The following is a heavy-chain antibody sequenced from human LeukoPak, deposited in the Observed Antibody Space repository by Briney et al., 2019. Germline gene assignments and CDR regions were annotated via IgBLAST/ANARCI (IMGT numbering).Heavy chain of an antibody. CDR3: ASPNYYDSSGFYY. CDR2: ISSGDTTK. Sequence: GGSLRLSCAASGFTFSDYYMSWIRQAPGKGLEWVSYISSGDTTKYYADSVKGRFTISRDNAKSSVYLQMDSLRAEDTAVYYCASPNYYDSSGFYYWGQGTLVTVSS. CDR1: GFTFSDYY. D-gene: IGHD3-22*01. V-gene: IGHV3-11*01. J-gene: IGHJ4*02.